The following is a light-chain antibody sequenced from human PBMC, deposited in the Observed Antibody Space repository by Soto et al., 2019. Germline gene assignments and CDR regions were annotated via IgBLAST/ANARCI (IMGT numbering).Light chain of an antibody. Sequence: QSLLTQPPSVSAAPGQKGTISFSGSSSNIGNNYVSWYQQLPGTAPKLLIYDSNKRPSGIPDRFSGSKSGTSATLGITGLQTGDEADYYCGTWDSSLSAVVFGGGTKLTVL. CDR3: GTWDSSLSAVV. CDR2: DSN. V-gene: IGLV1-51*01. J-gene: IGLJ2*01. CDR1: SSNIGNNY.